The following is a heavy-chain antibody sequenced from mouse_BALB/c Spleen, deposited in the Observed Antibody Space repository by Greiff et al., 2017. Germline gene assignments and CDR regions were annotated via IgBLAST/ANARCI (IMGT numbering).Heavy chain of an antibody. CDR2: ISSGGSYT. Sequence: EVKLVESGGGLVKPGGSLKLSCAASGFTFSSYTMSWVRQTPEKRLEWVATISSGGSYTYYPDSVKGRFTISRDNAKNTLYLQMSSLKSEDTAMYYCTRNSPYYAMDYWGQGTSVTVSS. J-gene: IGHJ4*01. V-gene: IGHV5-6-4*01. CDR3: TRNSPYYAMDY. CDR1: GFTFSSYT.